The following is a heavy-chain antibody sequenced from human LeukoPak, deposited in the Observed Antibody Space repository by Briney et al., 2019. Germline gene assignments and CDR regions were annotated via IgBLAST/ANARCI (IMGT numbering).Heavy chain of an antibody. D-gene: IGHD2-8*01. Sequence: GASVKVSCKASGYTFTSYYMHWVRQAPGQGLEWMGIINPSGGSTSYAQKFQGRVTMTRDMSTSTVYMELSSLRSEDTAVYYCASTDLGVCYCLDYWGQGTLVTVSS. J-gene: IGHJ4*02. V-gene: IGHV1-46*01. CDR2: INPSGGST. CDR1: GYTFTSYY. CDR3: ASTDLGVCYCLDY.